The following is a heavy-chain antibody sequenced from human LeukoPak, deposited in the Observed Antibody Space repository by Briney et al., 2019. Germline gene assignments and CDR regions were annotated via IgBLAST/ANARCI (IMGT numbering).Heavy chain of an antibody. Sequence: LSLTCAVYGGSFSGYYWSWIRQPPGKGLEWVSYISSSGSTIYYADSVKGRFTISRDNAKNSLYLQMNSLRAEDTAVYYCARGNVDTAMGGYWGQGTLVTVSS. D-gene: IGHD5-18*01. V-gene: IGHV3-11*04. CDR3: ARGNVDTAMGGY. CDR1: GGSFSGYY. CDR2: ISSSGSTI. J-gene: IGHJ4*02.